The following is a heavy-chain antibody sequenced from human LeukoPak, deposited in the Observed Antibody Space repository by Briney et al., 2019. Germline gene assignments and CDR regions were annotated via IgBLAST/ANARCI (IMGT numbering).Heavy chain of an antibody. D-gene: IGHD5-12*01. CDR3: ASGPLYGGYDD. J-gene: IGHJ4*02. V-gene: IGHV1-69*05. CDR2: IIPIFGTA. Sequence: SMQVSCKASGGAVSSYAISWVRQATGQKLEWMGRIIPIFGTANYAQKFQGRVTITTDESTSTAYMELSSLRSEDTAVYYCASGPLYGGYDDWGQGTLVTVSS. CDR1: GGAVSSYA.